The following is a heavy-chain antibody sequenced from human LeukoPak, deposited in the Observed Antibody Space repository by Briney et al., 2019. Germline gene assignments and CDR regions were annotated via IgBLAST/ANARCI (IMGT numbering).Heavy chain of an antibody. Sequence: GGSLRLSCAASGFTFSDYGMHWVRQTPGRGLEWVAAIWYDGSNKYYADSVEGRFTISRDNSKNTLYLQMNSLRAEDTAVYYCARPPRYCSSTSCYTDYYGMDVWGQGTTVTVSS. V-gene: IGHV3-33*01. CDR3: ARPPRYCSSTSCYTDYYGMDV. CDR1: GFTFSDYG. D-gene: IGHD2-2*02. J-gene: IGHJ6*02. CDR2: IWYDGSNK.